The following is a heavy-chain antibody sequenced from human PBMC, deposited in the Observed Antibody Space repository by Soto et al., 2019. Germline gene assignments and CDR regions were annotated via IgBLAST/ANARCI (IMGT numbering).Heavy chain of an antibody. J-gene: IGHJ4*02. CDR3: ASRYGAENDY. V-gene: IGHV1-69*02. Sequence: QVQLVQSGAEVKKPGSSVKVSCKASGGTFSSYTISWVRQAPGQGLEWMGRIIPILGIANYAQKFRGRVTITADKSPSTAYMELSSLRSEDTAVYYCASRYGAENDYWGQGTLVTVSS. D-gene: IGHD3-16*02. CDR1: GGTFSSYT. CDR2: IIPILGIA.